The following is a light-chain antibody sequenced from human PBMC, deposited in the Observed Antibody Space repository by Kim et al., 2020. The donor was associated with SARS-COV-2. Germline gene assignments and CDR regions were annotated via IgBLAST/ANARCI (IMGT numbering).Light chain of an antibody. CDR2: ANT. CDR3: QSYDNGVGQKV. CDR1: SANIGAGLD. Sequence: SVTVSCSGDSANIGAGLDVNWYRHLPGTAPKLRISANTNRPSGVPDRVSGSKSGTAASLAITGLQAEDEGHYYCQSYDNGVGQKVFGGETKVTVL. J-gene: IGLJ3*02. V-gene: IGLV1-40*01.